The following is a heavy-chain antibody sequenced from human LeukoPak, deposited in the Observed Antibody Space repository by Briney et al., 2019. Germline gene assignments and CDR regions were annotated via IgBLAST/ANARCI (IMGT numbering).Heavy chain of an antibody. CDR3: AKTTSWYYFDY. CDR2: IGIADTTT. J-gene: IGHJ4*02. D-gene: IGHD2-2*01. CDR1: GFTFRDYE. Sequence: GGSLRLSCAASGFTFRDYEMNWVRQAPGKGLEWVSYIGIADTTTYYADSVKGRFTISRNNAENSLYLQMNDLRADDTAVYSCAKTTSWYYFDYWGQGTLVTVSS. V-gene: IGHV3-48*03.